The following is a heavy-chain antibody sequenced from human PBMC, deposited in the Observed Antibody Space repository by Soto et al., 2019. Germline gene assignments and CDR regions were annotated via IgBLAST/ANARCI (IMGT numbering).Heavy chain of an antibody. CDR2: IVPIYRTA. V-gene: IGHV1-69*13. D-gene: IGHD6-13*01. Sequence: SVKVSCKASGGTFSSYRINWVRQAPGQGLEWVGGIVPIYRTADYAQKFQGRVTITADESARTSYMELRSLMSQDTAVYYCVRDSGAKLSSSWGQGTLVTVSS. J-gene: IGHJ4*02. CDR3: VRDSGAKLSSS. CDR1: GGTFSSYR.